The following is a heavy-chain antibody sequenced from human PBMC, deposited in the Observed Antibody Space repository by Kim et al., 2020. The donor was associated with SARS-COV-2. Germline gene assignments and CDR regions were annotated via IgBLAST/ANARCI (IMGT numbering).Heavy chain of an antibody. D-gene: IGHD6-6*01. V-gene: IGHV4-39*01. CDR2: IYYSGNT. CDR3: ARTIAGRPEAFDI. J-gene: IGHJ3*02. CDR1: GGSISSSNYY. Sequence: SETLSLTCTVSGGSISSSNYYCGWIRQPPGKGLEWIGYIYYSGNTYYNPSLKSRVTVSVDTSKNQFSLKLSSVTAADTAVYYCARTIAGRPEAFDIWGQGTMVTVSS.